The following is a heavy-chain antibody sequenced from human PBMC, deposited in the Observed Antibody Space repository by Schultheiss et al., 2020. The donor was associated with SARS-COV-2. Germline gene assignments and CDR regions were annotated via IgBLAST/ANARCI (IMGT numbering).Heavy chain of an antibody. CDR3: ARGGRRWLQRRTYTNAFDI. Sequence: SQTLSLTCTVSGGSISSSSYYWGWIRQPPGKGLEWIGYIYYSGSTYYNPSLKSRVTISVDTSKNQFSLKLSSVTAADTAVYYCARGGRRWLQRRTYTNAFDIWGQGTMVTVSS. CDR1: GGSISSSSYY. CDR2: IYYSGST. D-gene: IGHD5-24*01. V-gene: IGHV4-39*07. J-gene: IGHJ3*02.